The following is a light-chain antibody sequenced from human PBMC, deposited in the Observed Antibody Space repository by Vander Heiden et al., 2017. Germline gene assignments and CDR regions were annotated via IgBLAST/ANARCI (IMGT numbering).Light chain of an antibody. V-gene: IGLV1-40*01. CDR2: GNN. J-gene: IGLJ3*02. CDR1: SSTIGASYD. Sequence: QAVLTQPPSVSVPPGQRVTISCTGSSSTIGASYDVNWCQQFPGPAPKVLIYGNNRRPSGVPDRFSGSKYGASASLAITGLQAEDEADYYCQSYDRSRSGWVFGGGTKLTVL. CDR3: QSYDRSRSGWV.